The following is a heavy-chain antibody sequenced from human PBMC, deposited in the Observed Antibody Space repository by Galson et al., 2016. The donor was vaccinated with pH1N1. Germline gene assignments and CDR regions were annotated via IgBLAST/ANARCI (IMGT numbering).Heavy chain of an antibody. D-gene: IGHD4-23*01. Sequence: PPGQGLEWIGEIYHIGGTNYNPSLKSRVTISLDKSKNHFSLNLASVTAADTAVYYCARDRGDYGGAGQYKYFDTWGQGTLVTVSS. V-gene: IGHV4-4*02. CDR3: ARDRGDYGGAGQYKYFDT. CDR2: IYHIGGT. J-gene: IGHJ5*02.